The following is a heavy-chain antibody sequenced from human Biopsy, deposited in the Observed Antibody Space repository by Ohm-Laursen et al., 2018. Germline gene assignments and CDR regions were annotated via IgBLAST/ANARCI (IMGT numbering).Heavy chain of an antibody. J-gene: IGHJ4*02. V-gene: IGHV1-69*01. CDR3: ARDALGGGSYRFFY. Sequence: GSSVKVSCNASGYTFTNYGISWVRQAPGQGLEWMGGIIPIFGTANYAQKFQGRVTITADESTSTAYMELSSLRSDDTAVYYCARDALGGGSYRFFYWGQGSLVTVSS. CDR2: IIPIFGTA. CDR1: GYTFTNYG. D-gene: IGHD1-26*01.